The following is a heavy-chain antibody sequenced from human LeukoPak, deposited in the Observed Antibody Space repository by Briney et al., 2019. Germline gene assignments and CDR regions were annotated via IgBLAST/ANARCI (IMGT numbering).Heavy chain of an antibody. CDR3: ASSYSSSWPEIDY. CDR1: GLTVSSNH. V-gene: IGHV3-66*01. D-gene: IGHD6-13*01. J-gene: IGHJ4*02. CDR2: IYSGADT. Sequence: GGSLRLSCAVSGLTVSSNHMSWVRLAPGKGLEWVSVIYSGADTYYAESVKGRFTISRDNSKNTLYLQMGSLRAEDTAVYYCASSYSSSWPEIDYWGQGTLVTVSS.